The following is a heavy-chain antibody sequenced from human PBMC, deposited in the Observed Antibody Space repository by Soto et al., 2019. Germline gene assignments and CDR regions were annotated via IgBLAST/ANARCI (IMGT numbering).Heavy chain of an antibody. J-gene: IGHJ6*02. CDR2: ISSSSSTI. V-gene: IGHV3-48*02. CDR1: GFTFSSYS. Sequence: GVSLRLSCAASGFTFSSYSMNWVRQAPGKGLEWVSYISSSSSTIYYADSVKGRFTISRDNAKNSLYLQMNSLRDEDTAVYYCARGGRGNDYYYAMDVWGQGTTGTV. CDR3: ARGGRGNDYYYAMDV.